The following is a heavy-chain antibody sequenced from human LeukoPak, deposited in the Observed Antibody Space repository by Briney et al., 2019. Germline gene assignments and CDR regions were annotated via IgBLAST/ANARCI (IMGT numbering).Heavy chain of an antibody. J-gene: IGHJ4*02. Sequence: ASVKVSCKASGYTFTGYYMHWVRQAPGQGLEWMGRINPNSGVTNYAQKFQGRVTMTRDTSISTAYMELSRLRSDDTAVYYCARVNGVVRGVNDYWGQGTLVTVSS. CDR2: INPNSGVT. CDR3: ARVNGVVRGVNDY. D-gene: IGHD3-10*01. V-gene: IGHV1-2*06. CDR1: GYTFTGYY.